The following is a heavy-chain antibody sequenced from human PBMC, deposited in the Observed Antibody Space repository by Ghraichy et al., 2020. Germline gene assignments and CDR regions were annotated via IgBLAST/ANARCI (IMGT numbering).Heavy chain of an antibody. D-gene: IGHD2-2*01. J-gene: IGHJ6*02. CDR2: IYYSGST. CDR1: GGSISSYY. Sequence: SETLSLTCTVSGGSISSYYWSWIRQPPGKGLEWIGYIYYSGSTNYNPSLKSRVTISVDTSKNQFSLKLSSVTAADTAVYYCARAGDQLEYYYYYGMDVWGQGPRSPSP. CDR3: ARAGDQLEYYYYYGMDV. V-gene: IGHV4-59*01.